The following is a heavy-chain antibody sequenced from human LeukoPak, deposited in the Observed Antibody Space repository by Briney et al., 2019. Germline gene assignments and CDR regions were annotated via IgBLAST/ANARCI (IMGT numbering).Heavy chain of an antibody. CDR2: ISYDGSNK. CDR1: GFTFSSYA. J-gene: IGHJ4*02. D-gene: IGHD3-10*01. Sequence: QSGGSLRLSCAASGFTFSSYAMHWVRQAPGKGLEWVAVISYDGSNKYYADSVKGRFTISRDNSKNTLYLQMNSLRAEDTAVYYCARGSALLWFGESLDYWGQGTLVTVSS. CDR3: ARGSALLWFGESLDY. V-gene: IGHV3-30-3*01.